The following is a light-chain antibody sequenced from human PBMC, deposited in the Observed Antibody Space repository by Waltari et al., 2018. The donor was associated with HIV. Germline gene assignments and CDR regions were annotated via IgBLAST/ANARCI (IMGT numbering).Light chain of an antibody. Sequence: QSVLIQPPSASGAPGRRLTLSCSGSTSNIGHTGVTWYQQFPGRAPRLLIDSYNDRDAGVPDRFSGSTSGTSASLAISGLQSEDEAVYYCAAWDDSLNGREVFGGGTKLTVL. CDR1: TSNIGHTG. V-gene: IGLV1-44*01. CDR3: AAWDDSLNGREV. CDR2: SYN. J-gene: IGLJ2*01.